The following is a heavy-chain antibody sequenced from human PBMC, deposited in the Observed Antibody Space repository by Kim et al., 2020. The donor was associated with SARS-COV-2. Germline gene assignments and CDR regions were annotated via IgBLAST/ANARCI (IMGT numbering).Heavy chain of an antibody. D-gene: IGHD6-19*01. CDR2: ISSSSSTI. V-gene: IGHV3-48*02. Sequence: GGSLRLSCAASGFTFSSYSMNWVRQAPGKGLEWVSYISSSSSTIYYADSVKGRFTISRDNAKNSLYLQMNSLRDEDTAVYYCARDGGGYSSGWYLTDGNWFDPWGQGTLVTVSS. J-gene: IGHJ5*02. CDR1: GFTFSSYS. CDR3: ARDGGGYSSGWYLTDGNWFDP.